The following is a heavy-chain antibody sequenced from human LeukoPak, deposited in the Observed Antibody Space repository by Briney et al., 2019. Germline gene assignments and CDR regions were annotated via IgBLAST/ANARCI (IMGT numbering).Heavy chain of an antibody. J-gene: IGHJ5*02. CDR2: IKPSGGRT. CDR3: AREYLVGYSSSWHSGWFDP. CDR1: GYTFTTYY. Sequence: ASVKVSCKASGYTFTTYYMHWVRQAPGQGLEWMGAIKPSGGRTSYAQKFQDRVTMTWDMSTSTVYMDLSSLRSEDTAEYYCAREYLVGYSSSWHSGWFDPWGQGTLVTVSS. V-gene: IGHV1-46*01. D-gene: IGHD6-13*01.